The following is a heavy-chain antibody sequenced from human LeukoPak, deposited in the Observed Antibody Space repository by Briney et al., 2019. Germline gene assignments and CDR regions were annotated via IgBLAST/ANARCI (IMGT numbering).Heavy chain of an antibody. J-gene: IGHJ4*02. Sequence: GASVKVSCKASGYTFTSYGISWVRQAAGQGLEWMGWISAYNGNTNYAQKLQGRVTMTTDTSTSTAYMELRSLRSDDTAVYYCARGGWAPTGTTSHFDYWGQGTLVTVSS. CDR3: ARGGWAPTGTTSHFDY. D-gene: IGHD1-1*01. V-gene: IGHV1-18*01. CDR2: ISAYNGNT. CDR1: GYTFTSYG.